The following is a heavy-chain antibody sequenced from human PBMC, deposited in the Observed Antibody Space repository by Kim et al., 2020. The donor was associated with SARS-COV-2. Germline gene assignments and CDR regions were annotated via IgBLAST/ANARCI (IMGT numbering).Heavy chain of an antibody. V-gene: IGHV1-3*01. CDR1: GYTFTSYA. CDR3: ARVATDSSGLEFDY. CDR2: INAGNGNT. J-gene: IGHJ4*02. D-gene: IGHD3-22*01. Sequence: AXVKVSCKASGYTFTSYAMHWVRQAPGQRLXWMGWINAGNGNTKYSQKFQGRVTITRDTSASTAYMELSSLRSEDTAVYYCARVATDSSGLEFDYWGQGTXVTVSS.